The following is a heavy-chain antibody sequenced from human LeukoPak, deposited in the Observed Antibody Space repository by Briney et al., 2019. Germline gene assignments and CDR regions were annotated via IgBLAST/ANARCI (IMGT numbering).Heavy chain of an antibody. CDR1: GDSVTSDNFY. D-gene: IGHD2-21*01. CDR2: VYRSGSA. V-gene: IGHV4-39*07. CDR3: ARASGDPRMGYYYYMDV. Sequence: PSETLSLTCNVSGDSVTSDNFYWAWIRQPPGKGPEWIGTVYRSGSAYHNPSLKSRLTISIDTSKNQFSLKLSSVTAADTAVYYCARASGDPRMGYYYYMDVWGKGTTVTISS. J-gene: IGHJ6*03.